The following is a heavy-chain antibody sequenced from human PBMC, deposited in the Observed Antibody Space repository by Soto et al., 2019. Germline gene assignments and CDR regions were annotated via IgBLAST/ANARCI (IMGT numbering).Heavy chain of an antibody. D-gene: IGHD2-21*02. V-gene: IGHV6-1*01. J-gene: IGHJ5*02. Sequence: PSQALSLTCAISGGSVSSNSAAWNWIRQSPSRGLEWLGRTYYRSKWYNDYAVSVKSRITINPDTSKNQFSLQLNSVTPEDTAVYYCARLLGIAYCGGDCYSSWFDPWGQGTLVTVSS. CDR3: ARLLGIAYCGGDCYSSWFDP. CDR1: GGSVSSNSAA. CDR2: TYYRSKWYN.